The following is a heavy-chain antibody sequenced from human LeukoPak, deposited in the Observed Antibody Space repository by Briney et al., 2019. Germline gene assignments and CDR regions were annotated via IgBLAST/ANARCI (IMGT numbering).Heavy chain of an antibody. CDR3: AKAASKRTDYADYAFYYYMDV. D-gene: IGHD4-17*01. J-gene: IGHJ6*03. CDR1: GFTFSNYV. CDR2: ISGSGGST. V-gene: IGHV3-23*01. Sequence: GGSLRLSCAASGFTFSNYVVSWIRQAPGKGLEWVSTISGSGGSTYYADSVKGRFTISRDNSKNTLYLQMNSLRAEDTAVYYCAKAASKRTDYADYAFYYYMDVWGKGTTVTISS.